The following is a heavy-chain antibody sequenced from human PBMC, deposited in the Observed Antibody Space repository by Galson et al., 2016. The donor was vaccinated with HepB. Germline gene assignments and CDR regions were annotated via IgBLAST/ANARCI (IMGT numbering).Heavy chain of an antibody. CDR1: GGSISSSNW. CDR3: TREAPKDYFDY. J-gene: IGHJ4*02. CDR2: IYHRGDT. Sequence: ETLSLTCAVSGGSISSSNWWSWVRQPPGKGLEWIGEIYHRGDTNYNPSLKSRLTMSVDTSKNQFSLKLSSVTAADTALYFCTREAPKDYFDYWGQGTLVTVST. V-gene: IGHV4-4*01.